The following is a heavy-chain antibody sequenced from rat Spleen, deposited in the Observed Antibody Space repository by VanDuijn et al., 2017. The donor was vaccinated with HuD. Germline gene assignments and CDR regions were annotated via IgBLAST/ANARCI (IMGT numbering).Heavy chain of an antibody. D-gene: IGHD1-5*01. CDR3: ARRGIGYWYFDF. J-gene: IGHJ1*01. Sequence: EVQLVESGGGLVQPGRSLKLSCAASGFTFSNYDMAWVRQAPTKGLEWIASISTGGGNTYYRDSVKGRFTISRDNAKNTQYLQMDSLRSEDTATYYCARRGIGYWYFDFWGPGTMVTVSS. V-gene: IGHV5S13*01. CDR2: ISTGGGNT. CDR1: GFTFSNYD.